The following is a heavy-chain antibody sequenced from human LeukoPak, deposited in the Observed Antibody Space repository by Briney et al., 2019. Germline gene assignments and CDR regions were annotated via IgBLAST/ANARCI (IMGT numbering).Heavy chain of an antibody. Sequence: PSETLSLTCAVSGGSISSSNWWSWVREPPGKGLECIGEIYHSGSTNYNPSLKSRVTISVDKSKNQFSLKLSSVTAADTAVYYCARVAASIGALDPWGQGTLATVSS. CDR3: ARVAASIGALDP. D-gene: IGHD2-15*01. CDR2: IYHSGST. V-gene: IGHV4-4*02. CDR1: GGSISSSNW. J-gene: IGHJ5*02.